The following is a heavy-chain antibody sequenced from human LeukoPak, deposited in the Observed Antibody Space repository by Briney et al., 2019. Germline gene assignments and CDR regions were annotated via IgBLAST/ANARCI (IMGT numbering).Heavy chain of an antibody. J-gene: IGHJ4*02. D-gene: IGHD3-3*01. CDR3: ARGRGGGTIFGVVITPRPFDY. CDR1: GGSISSGGYS. V-gene: IGHV4-30-2*01. Sequence: SETLSLTCAVSGGSISSGGYSWSWIRQPPGKGLEWIGYIYHSGSTYYNPSLESRVTISVDTSKNQFSLKLSSVTAADTAVYYCARGRGGGTIFGVVITPRPFDYWGQGTLVTVSS. CDR2: IYHSGST.